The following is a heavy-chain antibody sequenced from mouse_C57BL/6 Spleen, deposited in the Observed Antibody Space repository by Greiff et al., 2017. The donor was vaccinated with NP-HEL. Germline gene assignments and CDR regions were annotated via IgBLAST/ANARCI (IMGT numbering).Heavy chain of an antibody. D-gene: IGHD2-4*01. Sequence: VQLQQSGPELVKPGASVKISCKASGYTFTDYYMNWVKQSHGQSLEWIGDINPNNGGTSYNQKFKGKATLTVDKSSSTAYMELRSLTSEDSAVYYCARRWIYYDDGVREVYAMDYWGQGTSVTVSS. CDR1: GYTFTDYY. V-gene: IGHV1-26*01. J-gene: IGHJ4*01. CDR2: INPNNGGT. CDR3: ARRWIYYDDGVREVYAMDY.